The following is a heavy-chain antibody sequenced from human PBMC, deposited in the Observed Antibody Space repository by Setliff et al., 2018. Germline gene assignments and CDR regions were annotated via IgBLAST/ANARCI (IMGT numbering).Heavy chain of an antibody. CDR2: IYTRGST. V-gene: IGHV4-4*08. D-gene: IGHD2-15*01. CDR1: GGSISSSY. Sequence: SETLSLTCTVSGGSISSSYWSWIRQPPGKGLEWIGHIYTRGSTNYNPSLRSRVSISVDTSKNHFSLRLSSVAATDTAVYYCLRIRLVPHGHSWGQGTLVTVS. CDR3: LRIRLVPHGHS. J-gene: IGHJ4*02.